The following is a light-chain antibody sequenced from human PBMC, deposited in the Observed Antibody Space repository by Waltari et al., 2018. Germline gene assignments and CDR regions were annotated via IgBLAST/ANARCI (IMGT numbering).Light chain of an antibody. CDR1: QSIDRW. Sequence: DIQVTQSPSTLSASVGYRVTITCRASQSIDRWLAWYQQKPGKAPKLLIYKTSSLESGVPSRFSGSGYGTEFTLTISSLQPDDFATYYCQQYKSYRTFGQGTKVEIK. V-gene: IGKV1-5*03. CDR2: KTS. J-gene: IGKJ1*01. CDR3: QQYKSYRT.